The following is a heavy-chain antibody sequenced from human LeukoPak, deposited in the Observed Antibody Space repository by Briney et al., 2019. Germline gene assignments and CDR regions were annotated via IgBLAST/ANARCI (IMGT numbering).Heavy chain of an antibody. CDR3: ARDPEAYDYVWGSYRYYDY. J-gene: IGHJ4*02. Sequence: KPGGSLRLSCAASGFTFSSYSMNWVRQAPGKGLEWVSSISSSSSDIYYADSVKGRFTISRDNAKNSLYLQMNSLRAEDTAVYYCARDPEAYDYVWGSYRYYDYWGQGTLVTVSS. CDR1: GFTFSSYS. V-gene: IGHV3-21*01. CDR2: ISSSSSDI. D-gene: IGHD3-16*02.